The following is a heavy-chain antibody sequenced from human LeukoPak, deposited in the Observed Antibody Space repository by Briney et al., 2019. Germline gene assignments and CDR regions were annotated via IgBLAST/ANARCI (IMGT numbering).Heavy chain of an antibody. CDR3: AKKQLVGGWFDP. D-gene: IGHD6-13*01. J-gene: IGHJ5*02. V-gene: IGHV3-23*01. CDR1: GFTFSSYS. CDR2: IIDSGDNT. Sequence: GGSLRLSRAASGFTFSSYSMNWVRQAPGKGLEWVSGIIDSGDNTYYADSVKGRFTISRDNSKNTLYLQMNSLRVDDTAVYYCAKKQLVGGWFDPWGQGTLVTVSS.